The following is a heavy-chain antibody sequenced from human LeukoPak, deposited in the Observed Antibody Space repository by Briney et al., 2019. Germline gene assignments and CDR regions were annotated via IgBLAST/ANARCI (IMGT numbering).Heavy chain of an antibody. Sequence: ASVKVSCKASGYSFSSYGIGWVRQAPGQGLEWIGWISADSGNTNYVQKLQGRVTMTTDTSTSTAYMELRSLRSDDTAVYYCARALYHTFDYWGQGTLVIVSS. D-gene: IGHD2-2*01. CDR2: ISADSGNT. CDR1: GYSFSSYG. V-gene: IGHV1-18*01. J-gene: IGHJ4*02. CDR3: ARALYHTFDY.